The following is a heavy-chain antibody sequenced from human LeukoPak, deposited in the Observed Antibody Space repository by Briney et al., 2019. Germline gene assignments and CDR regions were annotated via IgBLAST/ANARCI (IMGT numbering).Heavy chain of an antibody. CDR1: GFTFSRYW. D-gene: IGHD6-13*01. Sequence: PGGSLRLSCAASGFTFSRYWMHWVRQAPGKGLVWVSRIKSDGSSTYYADSVKGRFTISRDNSKNTLYLQMNSLRAGDTAVYYCASKQQLSLFIWGQGTLVTVSS. CDR2: IKSDGSST. J-gene: IGHJ4*02. V-gene: IGHV3-74*01. CDR3: ASKQQLSLFI.